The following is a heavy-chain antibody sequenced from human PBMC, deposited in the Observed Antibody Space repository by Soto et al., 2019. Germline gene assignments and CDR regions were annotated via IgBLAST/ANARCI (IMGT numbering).Heavy chain of an antibody. V-gene: IGHV4-59*01. CDR2: IYYSGST. Sequence: PSETLPLTCTVSGGSISSYYWSWIRQPPGKGLEWIGYIYYSGSTNYDPSLKSRVTISVDTSKNQFSLKLSSVTAADTAGYYCASGFYDFWSGYPDLFAYWAQGTSVIGS. CDR3: ASGFYDFWSGYPDLFAY. J-gene: IGHJ4*02. CDR1: GGSISSYY. D-gene: IGHD3-3*01.